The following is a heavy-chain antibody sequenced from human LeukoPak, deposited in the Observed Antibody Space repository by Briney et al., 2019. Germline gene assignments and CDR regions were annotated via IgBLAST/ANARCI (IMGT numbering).Heavy chain of an antibody. Sequence: ASVKVSCKASGYTFTSYGISWVRQAPGQGLEWMGWISAYNGNTNYAQKLQGRVTITTDTSTSKAYMELRSLRSDDTAVYYCARADRVRYYYDSSGTDSYMDVWGKGTTVTVSS. V-gene: IGHV1-18*01. CDR1: GYTFTSYG. CDR2: ISAYNGNT. CDR3: ARADRVRYYYDSSGTDSYMDV. J-gene: IGHJ6*03. D-gene: IGHD3-22*01.